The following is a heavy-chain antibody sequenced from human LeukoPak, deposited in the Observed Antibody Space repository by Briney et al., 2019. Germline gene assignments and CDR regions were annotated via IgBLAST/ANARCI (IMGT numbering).Heavy chain of an antibody. CDR3: ARVNYGSGSYRDWFDP. J-gene: IGHJ5*02. V-gene: IGHV4-38-2*02. D-gene: IGHD3-10*01. CDR2: IYHSGTT. CDR1: GYSISTNYF. Sequence: SETLSLTCTVSGYSISTNYFWGWIRQPPGKGLEWIANIYHSGTTYYNPSLKSRVTISVDTSKNQFPLRLSSVTAADTAVYYCARVNYGSGSYRDWFDPWGQGTLVTVSS.